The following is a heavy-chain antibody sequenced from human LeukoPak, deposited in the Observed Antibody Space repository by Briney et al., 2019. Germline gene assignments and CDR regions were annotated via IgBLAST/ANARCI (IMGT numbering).Heavy chain of an antibody. D-gene: IGHD5-24*01. Sequence: GGSLRLSCVASGFSFRSYWMARVRQAPGKGLEWVANMKHDGIEKYHVDSVKGRFTISRDNTKNSLYLHMSSLRVEDTAVYYCAREGREGYNYPALDFWGQGILVTVSS. CDR1: GFSFRSYW. V-gene: IGHV3-7*05. CDR3: AREGREGYNYPALDF. J-gene: IGHJ4*02. CDR2: MKHDGIEK.